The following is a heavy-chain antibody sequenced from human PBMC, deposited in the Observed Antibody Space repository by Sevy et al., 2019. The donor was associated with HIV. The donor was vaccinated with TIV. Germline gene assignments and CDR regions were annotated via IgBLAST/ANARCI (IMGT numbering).Heavy chain of an antibody. CDR1: GFTFSIYS. V-gene: IGHV3-21*01. CDR3: ARDGGRITMVQGVLAYYHGMDV. D-gene: IGHD3-10*01. CDR2: SSSSSNYI. Sequence: GGSLRLSCAASGFTFSIYSMNGVRQAPGKGLEWVSSSSSSSNYIYYADSVKGRFTISRDNAKNSLYLQMNSLRAEDTAVYYCARDGGRITMVQGVLAYYHGMDVWGQGTTVTVSS. J-gene: IGHJ6*02.